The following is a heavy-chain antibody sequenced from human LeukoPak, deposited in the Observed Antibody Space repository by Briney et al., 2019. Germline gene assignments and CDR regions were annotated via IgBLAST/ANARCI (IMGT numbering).Heavy chain of an antibody. V-gene: IGHV3-11*01. CDR1: GFTFSDYY. Sequence: GGSLRLSCAASGFTFSDYYMSWIRQAPGKGLEWVAYITSSGADIYYADSVKGRFTISRDNAKNALFLRMNSLRVEDTATYYCASDIVATSVDSWGQGTLVSVSS. D-gene: IGHD5-12*01. CDR3: ASDIVATSVDS. J-gene: IGHJ5*01. CDR2: ITSSGADI.